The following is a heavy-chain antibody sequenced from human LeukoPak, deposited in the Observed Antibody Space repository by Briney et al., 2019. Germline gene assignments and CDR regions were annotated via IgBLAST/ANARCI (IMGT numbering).Heavy chain of an antibody. Sequence: GGSLRLSCAASGFTFSSYGMHWVRQAPGKGLEWVAVIWYDGGNKYYADSVKGRFTISRDNSKNTLYLQMNSLRAEDTAVYYCARGTYDSSGYYGYWGQGTLVTVSS. V-gene: IGHV3-33*01. D-gene: IGHD3-22*01. CDR2: IWYDGGNK. CDR3: ARGTYDSSGYYGY. CDR1: GFTFSSYG. J-gene: IGHJ4*02.